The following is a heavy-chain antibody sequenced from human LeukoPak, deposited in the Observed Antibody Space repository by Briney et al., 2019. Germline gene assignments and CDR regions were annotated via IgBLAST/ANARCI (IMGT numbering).Heavy chain of an antibody. CDR2: ISFSSSYI. V-gene: IGHV3-21*01. CDR3: ARGVVVTRRGPRYYFDY. Sequence: GGSLRLSCAASGFNLSSDSMNWVRQAPGKVLEWISSISFSSSYIYYADSVKGRFTISRDNAKNSLYLQMNSLRVEDTAVYYCARGVVVTRRGPRYYFDYWGQGTLVTVSS. D-gene: IGHD4-23*01. CDR1: GFNLSSDS. J-gene: IGHJ4*02.